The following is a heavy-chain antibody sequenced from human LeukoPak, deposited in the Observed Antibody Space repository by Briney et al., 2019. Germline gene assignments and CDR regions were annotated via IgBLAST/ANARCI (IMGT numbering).Heavy chain of an antibody. V-gene: IGHV3-53*01. Sequence: GGSLRLSCAASGFTVSSNCMSWVRQAPGKGLEWVSVIYSGGSTYYADSVKGRFTISRDNSKNTLYLQMNSLRAEDTAVYYCAREDYYGSGSPDYWGQGTLVTVSS. D-gene: IGHD3-10*01. J-gene: IGHJ4*02. CDR2: IYSGGST. CDR3: AREDYYGSGSPDY. CDR1: GFTVSSNC.